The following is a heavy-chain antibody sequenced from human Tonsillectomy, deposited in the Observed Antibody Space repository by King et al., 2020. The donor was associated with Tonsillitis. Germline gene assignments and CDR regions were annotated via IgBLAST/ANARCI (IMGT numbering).Heavy chain of an antibody. D-gene: IGHD2-2*01. V-gene: IGHV1-69*12. Sequence: QLVQSGAEVKKPGSSVKVSCKASGGTFSSYAISWVRQAPGQGLEWMGGIIPIFGTANYAQKFQGRVTITADESTSTAYMELSSLRSEDTAVYYCARGVPAAKLGSDWFDPWGQGPLVTVSS. CDR1: GGTFSSYA. J-gene: IGHJ5*02. CDR2: IIPIFGTA. CDR3: ARGVPAAKLGSDWFDP.